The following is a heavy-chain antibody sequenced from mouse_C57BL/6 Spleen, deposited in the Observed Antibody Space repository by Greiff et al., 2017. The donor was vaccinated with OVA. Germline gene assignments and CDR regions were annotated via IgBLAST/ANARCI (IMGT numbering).Heavy chain of an antibody. CDR3: ARKSCGSSYDWYFDV. V-gene: IGHV1-42*01. J-gene: IGHJ1*03. D-gene: IGHD1-1*01. CDR2: INPSTGGT. Sequence: VQLQQSGPELVKPGASVKISCKASGYSFTGYYMNWVKQSPEKSLEWIGEINPSTGGTTYNQKFKAKATLTVDKSSSTAYMQLKSLTSEDSAVYYCARKSCGSSYDWYFDVWGTGTTVTVSS. CDR1: GYSFTGYY.